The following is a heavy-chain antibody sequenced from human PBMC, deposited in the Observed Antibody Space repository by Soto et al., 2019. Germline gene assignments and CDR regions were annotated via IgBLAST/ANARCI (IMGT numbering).Heavy chain of an antibody. CDR2: INNSGST. CDR1: GGSFSGYY. Sequence: PSETLSLTCAVYGGSFSGYYWSWIRQPPGKGLEWIGEINNSGSTNYNLPLKSRATVSVDTSKNQFSLKLSSVTAADTAVYYCARGRGLFYYGSGSYQSNPNYYYYMDVWGKGTTVTVSS. J-gene: IGHJ6*03. D-gene: IGHD3-10*01. CDR3: ARGRGLFYYGSGSYQSNPNYYYYMDV. V-gene: IGHV4-34*01.